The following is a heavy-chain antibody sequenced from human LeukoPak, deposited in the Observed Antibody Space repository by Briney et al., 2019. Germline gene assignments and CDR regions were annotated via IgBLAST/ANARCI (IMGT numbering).Heavy chain of an antibody. CDR2: ISSSSSYI. CDR3: ARGGIFYYDSSGYFTGDC. D-gene: IGHD3-22*01. Sequence: GGSLRLSCAASGFTFSSYSMNWVRQAPGKGLEWVSSISSSSSYIYYADSVKGRFTISRDNSKNSLYLQMNSLRAEDTAVYYCARGGIFYYDSSGYFTGDCWGQGTLVTVSS. V-gene: IGHV3-21*01. J-gene: IGHJ4*02. CDR1: GFTFSSYS.